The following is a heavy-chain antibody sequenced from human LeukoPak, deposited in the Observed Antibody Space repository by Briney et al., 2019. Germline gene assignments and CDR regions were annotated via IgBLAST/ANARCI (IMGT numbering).Heavy chain of an antibody. Sequence: SETLSLTCAVSGYSISSGYYWGWIRQPPGKGPEWIGSIYHSGSTYYNPSLKSRVTISVDTSKNQFSLKLSSVTAADTAVYYCARRAGYCSSTSCYNWFDPWGQGTLVTVSS. J-gene: IGHJ5*02. CDR2: IYHSGST. CDR3: ARRAGYCSSTSCYNWFDP. CDR1: GYSISSGYY. V-gene: IGHV4-38-2*01. D-gene: IGHD2-2*01.